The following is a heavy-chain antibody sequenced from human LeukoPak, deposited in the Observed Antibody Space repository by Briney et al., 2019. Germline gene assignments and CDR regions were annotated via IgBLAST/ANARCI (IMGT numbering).Heavy chain of an antibody. V-gene: IGHV4-59*01. J-gene: IGHJ4*02. CDR1: GGSISSYY. CDR3: ASTTNWGLSTSFDY. CDR2: IYYSGST. Sequence: SETLSLTCTVSGGSISSYYWSWIRQPPGKGLEWIGYIYYSGSTNYNPSLKSRVTISVDTSKNQFSLKLSSVTAADTAVYYCASTTNWGLSTSFDYWGQGTLVTVSS. D-gene: IGHD7-27*01.